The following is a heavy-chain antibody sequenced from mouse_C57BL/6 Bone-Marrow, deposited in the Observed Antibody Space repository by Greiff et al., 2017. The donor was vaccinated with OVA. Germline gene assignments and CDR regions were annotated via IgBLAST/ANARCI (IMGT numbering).Heavy chain of an antibody. CDR1: GFTFSSYA. Sequence: EVQLVESGGGLVKPGGSLKLSCAASGFTFSSYAMSWVRQTPEKRLEWVATISDGGSYTYYPDNVKGRFTISRDNAKNNLYLQISHLKSEDTAMYYCARGGYGSRRDYWGQGTTLTVSS. J-gene: IGHJ2*01. V-gene: IGHV5-4*01. CDR3: ARGGYGSRRDY. CDR2: ISDGGSYT. D-gene: IGHD1-1*01.